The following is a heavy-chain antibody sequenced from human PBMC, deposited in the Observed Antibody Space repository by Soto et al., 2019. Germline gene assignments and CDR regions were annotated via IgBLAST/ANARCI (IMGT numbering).Heavy chain of an antibody. CDR1: GGSVSSGSYY. CDR3: ASYSSSSDSIDY. CDR2: IYYSGST. J-gene: IGHJ4*02. D-gene: IGHD6-6*01. V-gene: IGHV4-61*01. Sequence: SETLSLTCTVSGGSVSSGSYYWSWIRQPPGKGLEWIGYIYYSGSTNYNPSLKSRVTISVDTSKNQFSLKLSSVTAADTAVYYCASYSSSSDSIDYWGQGTLVTVSS.